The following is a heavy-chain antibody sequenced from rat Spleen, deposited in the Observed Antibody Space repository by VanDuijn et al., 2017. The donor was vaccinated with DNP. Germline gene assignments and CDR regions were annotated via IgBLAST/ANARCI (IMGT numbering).Heavy chain of an antibody. J-gene: IGHJ4*01. Sequence: EVQLVESGGGLVQPGRSMKLSCVASGFTFNNYWMTWIRQAPGKGLEWVASITNTGGVTYYRDSVKGRFTISRDNAKSTLYLQMDSLRSEDSATYYCARHRYSSSMDAWGQGASVTVSS. CDR1: GFTFNNYW. CDR2: ITNTGGVT. V-gene: IGHV5-31*01. D-gene: IGHD1-2*01. CDR3: ARHRYSSSMDA.